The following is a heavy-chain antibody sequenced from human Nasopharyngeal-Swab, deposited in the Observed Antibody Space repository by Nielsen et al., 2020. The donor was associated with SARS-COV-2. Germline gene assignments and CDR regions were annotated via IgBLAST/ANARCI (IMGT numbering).Heavy chain of an antibody. J-gene: IGHJ4*02. V-gene: IGHV3-11*06. Sequence: SLKISCAASGFTFSDYYMSWIRQAPGKGLEWVSYISSSSSYTNYADSVKGRFTISRDNAKNSLYLQMNSLRAEDTAVYYCARGSLAVAGAPYFDYGGQGTLVTVSS. D-gene: IGHD6-19*01. CDR2: ISSSSSYT. CDR3: ARGSLAVAGAPYFDY. CDR1: GFTFSDYY.